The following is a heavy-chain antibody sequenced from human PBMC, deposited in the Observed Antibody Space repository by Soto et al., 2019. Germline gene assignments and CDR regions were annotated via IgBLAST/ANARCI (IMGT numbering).Heavy chain of an antibody. Sequence: SETLSLTCTVSGDSISSGNKYWSWIRQAPGKGLEWIGFIFSSGTTYYNPSLKSRLTMSLDTSQNQFSLRLASVTDADSAVYYCARVPSPFDYYYAMDVWGQGTTVTVSS. J-gene: IGHJ6*02. CDR2: IFSSGTT. V-gene: IGHV4-30-4*01. D-gene: IGHD3-16*01. CDR1: GDSISSGNKY. CDR3: ARVPSPFDYYYAMDV.